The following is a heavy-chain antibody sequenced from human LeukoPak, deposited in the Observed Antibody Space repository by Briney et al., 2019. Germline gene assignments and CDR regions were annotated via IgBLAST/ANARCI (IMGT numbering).Heavy chain of an antibody. Sequence: SQTLSLTCAISGNSVSSNSAAWNWIRQSPSRGLEWLGRAYYRSKWYNDYAVSVKSRITINPDTSKNQFSLQLNSVTPEDTAVYYCARAVARQYGMDVWGQGTTVTVSS. CDR2: AYYRSKWYN. CDR1: GNSVSSNSAA. D-gene: IGHD4-23*01. CDR3: ARAVARQYGMDV. V-gene: IGHV6-1*01. J-gene: IGHJ6*02.